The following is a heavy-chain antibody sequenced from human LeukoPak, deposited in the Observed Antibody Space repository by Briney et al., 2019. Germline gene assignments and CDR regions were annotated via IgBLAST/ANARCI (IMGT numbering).Heavy chain of an antibody. V-gene: IGHV3-7*01. Sequence: GGSLRLSCAASGITFSNYWMSWVRQAPGKGLEWVANINPDGSEKNYAHSVKGRFTISRDNAKNSLSLLMNSLRAEDTAVYYCATEPGIGYAFDIWGQGRMVTVSS. CDR2: INPDGSEK. CDR1: GITFSNYW. CDR3: ATEPGIGYAFDI. D-gene: IGHD2-15*01. J-gene: IGHJ3*02.